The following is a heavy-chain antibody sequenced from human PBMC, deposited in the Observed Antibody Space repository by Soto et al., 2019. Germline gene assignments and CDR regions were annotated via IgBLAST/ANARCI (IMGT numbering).Heavy chain of an antibody. CDR2: ISAYNGNT. CDR3: ARDSRYYYGSGSSDY. Sequence: SVKVSCKASGYTFTSYGISWVRQAPGQGLEWMGWISAYNGNTNYAQKLQGRVTMTTDTSTSTAYMELRSLRSDDTAVYYCARDSRYYYGSGSSDYWGQGTLVTVSS. V-gene: IGHV1-18*01. CDR1: GYTFTSYG. D-gene: IGHD3-10*01. J-gene: IGHJ4*02.